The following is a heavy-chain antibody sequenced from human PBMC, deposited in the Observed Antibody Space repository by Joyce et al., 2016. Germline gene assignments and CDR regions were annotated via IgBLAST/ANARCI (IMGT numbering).Heavy chain of an antibody. CDR2: ISYDGIYK. D-gene: IGHD6-25*01. Sequence: QVQLVGSGGGVVQPGRSLRLSCAASGLTLSNYGVHWVRQAPGKGLEWVAVISYDGIYKYYADSVKGRFTISRDNSKNTVFLEMNSLRTEDTAVYYCAKILTATYSSGWFLDYWGQGTLVTVSS. CDR1: GLTLSNYG. V-gene: IGHV3-30*18. CDR3: AKILTATYSSGWFLDY. J-gene: IGHJ4*02.